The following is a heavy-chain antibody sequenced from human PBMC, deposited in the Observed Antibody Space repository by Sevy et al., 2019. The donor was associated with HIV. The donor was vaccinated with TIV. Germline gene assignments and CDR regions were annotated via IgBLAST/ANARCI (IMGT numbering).Heavy chain of an antibody. CDR1: GFTVSSNY. J-gene: IGHJ6*02. CDR2: IYSGGST. V-gene: IGHV3-53*01. D-gene: IGHD3-10*01. Sequence: GSLRLSCAASGFTVSSNYMSWVRQAPGKGLEWVSVIYSGGSTYYADSVKGRFTISRDNSKNTLYLQMNSLRAEDTAVYYCARVPTLIRYYYGMDVWGQGTTVTVSS. CDR3: ARVPTLIRYYYGMDV.